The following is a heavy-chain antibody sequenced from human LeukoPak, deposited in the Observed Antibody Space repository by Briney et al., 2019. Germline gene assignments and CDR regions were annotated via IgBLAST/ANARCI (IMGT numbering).Heavy chain of an antibody. CDR2: IYYSGNT. D-gene: IGHD3-10*01. Sequence: PSETLSLTCTVSGGSISPYYWSWIRQPPGKGLEWLGYIYYSGNTDYNPSLKSRVAISVDTSKNQFSLKLSSVTAADTAVYYCVYYYGSGSVEYWGQGTLVTVSS. J-gene: IGHJ4*02. V-gene: IGHV4-59*08. CDR3: VYYYGSGSVEY. CDR1: GGSISPYY.